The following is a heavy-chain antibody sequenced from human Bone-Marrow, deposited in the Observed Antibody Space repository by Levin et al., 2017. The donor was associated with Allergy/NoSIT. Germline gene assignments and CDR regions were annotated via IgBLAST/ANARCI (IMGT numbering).Heavy chain of an antibody. CDR3: AKDRCIGGACALDA. V-gene: IGHV3-30*18. J-gene: IGHJ5*02. Sequence: PGESLKISCAASGFTFNTYGLHWVRQAPGEGLEWVAVISYDGRNDYYAESLRGRFTISRDEAKNTLYLQMSSLSAEDTAVYYCAKDRCIGGACALDAWGQGTLVPVSS. CDR1: GFTFNTYG. CDR2: ISYDGRND. D-gene: IGHD2-21*02.